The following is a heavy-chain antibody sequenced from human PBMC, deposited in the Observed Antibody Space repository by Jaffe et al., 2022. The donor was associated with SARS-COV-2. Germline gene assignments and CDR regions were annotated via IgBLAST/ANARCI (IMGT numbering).Heavy chain of an antibody. CDR2: IKQDGSEK. CDR1: GFTFSTYW. Sequence: EVQLVESGGDLVQPGGSLRLSCAASGFTFSTYWMSWVRQAPGKGLEWVANIKQDGSEKYYVDSVKGRFTISRDNAKNSLYLQMNSLRAEDTAVYYCARDPAMEYCTGGSCYNYYYYGMDVWGQGTTVTVSS. CDR3: ARDPAMEYCTGGSCYNYYYYGMDV. J-gene: IGHJ6*02. D-gene: IGHD2-15*01. V-gene: IGHV3-7*01.